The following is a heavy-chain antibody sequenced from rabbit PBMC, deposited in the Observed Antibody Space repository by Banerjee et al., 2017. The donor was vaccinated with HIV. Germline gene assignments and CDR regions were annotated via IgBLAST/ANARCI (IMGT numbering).Heavy chain of an antibody. V-gene: IGHV1S45*01. CDR3: ARGYADSGDPHYFSL. CDR1: GFSFSSSYW. D-gene: IGHD2-1*01. Sequence: QEQLEESGGDLVKPEGSLTLTCTASGFSFSSSYWICWVRQAPGKGLEWIACIYAGSSGSTYYASWAKGRFTISKTSSTTVTLQMTSLTAADTATYYCARGYADSGDPHYFSLWGPGTLVTVS. CDR2: IYAGSSGST. J-gene: IGHJ4*01.